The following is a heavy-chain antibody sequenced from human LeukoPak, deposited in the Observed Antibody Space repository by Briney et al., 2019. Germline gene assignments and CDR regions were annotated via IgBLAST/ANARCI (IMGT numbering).Heavy chain of an antibody. CDR2: IYYRGST. V-gene: IGHV4-59*01. Sequence: PSETLSHTCTVSGGSMSSFYWGWIRQPPGKGLEWIGYIYYRGSTDYNPSLKSRVTISLDTSKNQFSLKLSSVTAADTAVYYCARDVGGVPFFDYWGQGTLVTVSS. CDR1: GGSMSSFY. CDR3: ARDVGGVPFFDY. D-gene: IGHD2-8*02. J-gene: IGHJ4*02.